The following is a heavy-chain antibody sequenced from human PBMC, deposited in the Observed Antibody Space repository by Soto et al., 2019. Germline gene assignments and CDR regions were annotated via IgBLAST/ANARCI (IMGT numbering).Heavy chain of an antibody. CDR1: GFTFSDYY. Sequence: QVQLVESGGGLVKPGGSLRLSCAASGFTFSDYYMSWIRQAPGKGLEWISYINNSSSYTNYADSVKGRFTISRDNAKNSLYLQMNSLRAEDTAVYYWTRTIAAAGGRRYFDLWGRGTLVTVSS. CDR3: TRTIAAAGGRRYFDL. J-gene: IGHJ2*01. V-gene: IGHV3-11*05. D-gene: IGHD6-13*01. CDR2: INNSSSYT.